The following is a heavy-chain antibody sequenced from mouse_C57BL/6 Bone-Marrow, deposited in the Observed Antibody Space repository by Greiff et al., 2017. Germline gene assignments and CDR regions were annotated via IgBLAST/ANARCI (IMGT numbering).Heavy chain of an antibody. CDR3: ARTARATWSDY. D-gene: IGHD3-1*01. J-gene: IGHJ2*01. Sequence: QVQLQQPGAELVRPGPSVKLSCTASGYTFTSYWMHCVKQRPGQGLEWIGVIDPSDSYTNYNQKFKGKATLTVDTSSSTAYMQLSSLTSEDSAVYYCARTARATWSDYWGQGTTLTVAS. V-gene: IGHV1-59*01. CDR2: IDPSDSYT. CDR1: GYTFTSYW.